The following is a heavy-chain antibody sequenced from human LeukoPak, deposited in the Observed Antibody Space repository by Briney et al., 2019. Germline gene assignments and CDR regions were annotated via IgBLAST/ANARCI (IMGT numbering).Heavy chain of an antibody. D-gene: IGHD3-16*01. CDR3: ARDLGGSAFDI. J-gene: IGHJ3*02. CDR1: GGSFSGYY. Sequence: SETLSLTCAVYGGSFSGYYWSWIRQPPGKGLEWIGEINHSGSTNYNPSLKSRVTISVDTSKNQFSLKLSSVTAADTAVYYCARDLGGSAFDIWGQGTMVTVSS. V-gene: IGHV4-34*01. CDR2: INHSGST.